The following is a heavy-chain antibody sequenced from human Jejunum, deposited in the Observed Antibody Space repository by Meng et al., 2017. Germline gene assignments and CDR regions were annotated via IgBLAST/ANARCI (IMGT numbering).Heavy chain of an antibody. CDR1: GFSFSDFY. CDR3: ARDHLPFGWFDP. D-gene: IGHD3-16*01. Sequence: LQLVGSGGGLVKPGGSLRLSCAASGFSFSDFYMTWIRQAPGKGLEWVAYISGRSSAIYYADSVKGRFTISRDNAKNSVYLQMNSLRAEDTAVYYCARDHLPFGWFDPWGQGTLVTVSS. J-gene: IGHJ5*02. CDR2: ISGRSSAI. V-gene: IGHV3-11*01.